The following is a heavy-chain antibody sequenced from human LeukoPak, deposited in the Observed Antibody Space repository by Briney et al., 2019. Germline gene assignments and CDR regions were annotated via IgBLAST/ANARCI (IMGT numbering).Heavy chain of an antibody. CDR3: ARVYSIRSFDY. V-gene: IGHV1-2*02. Sequence: ASVKVSCQASGYTFTGYYMHWVRQTPGQGLEWMGWINPNSGDTNYAQKFQGRVTMTRDTSINTAYMELTRLTSDDTAVYYCARVYSIRSFDYWGQGTLVTVSS. CDR2: INPNSGDT. J-gene: IGHJ4*02. D-gene: IGHD2-15*01. CDR1: GYTFTGYY.